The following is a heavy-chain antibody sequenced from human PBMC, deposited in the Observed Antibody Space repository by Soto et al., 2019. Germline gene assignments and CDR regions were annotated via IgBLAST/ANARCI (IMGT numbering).Heavy chain of an antibody. Sequence: ASVKVSCKASGYTFTSYGISWVRQAPGQGLEWMGWISAYNGNTNYAQKLQGRATMTTDTSTSTAYMELRSLRSDDTAVYYCARVQDIVVVVAAYNWFDPWGQGTLVTVSS. CDR2: ISAYNGNT. D-gene: IGHD2-15*01. CDR1: GYTFTSYG. V-gene: IGHV1-18*04. J-gene: IGHJ5*02. CDR3: ARVQDIVVVVAAYNWFDP.